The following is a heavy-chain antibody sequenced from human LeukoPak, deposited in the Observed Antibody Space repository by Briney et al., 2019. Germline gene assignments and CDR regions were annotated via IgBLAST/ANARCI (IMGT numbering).Heavy chain of an antibody. D-gene: IGHD3-22*01. Sequence: PSETLSLTCTISVGGAFNIFYWGWIRQSPGEGLEWIGYISYSGKTAFSPSLRSRVSMWLDTSKDLFSLNLTSVTDADTAVYYCARGPGVLALATMTHGNTPFDPWGPGTLVIVSS. CDR3: ARGPGVLALATMTHGNTPFDP. CDR2: ISYSGKT. CDR1: VGGAFNIFY. V-gene: IGHV4-59*13. J-gene: IGHJ5*02.